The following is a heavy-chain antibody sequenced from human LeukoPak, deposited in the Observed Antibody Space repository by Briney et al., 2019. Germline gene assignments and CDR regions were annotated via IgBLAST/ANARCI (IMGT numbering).Heavy chain of an antibody. V-gene: IGHV4-39*01. J-gene: IGHJ4*02. CDR2: IFYSGST. CDR3: ASVDYNWNYFHF. Sequence: SETLSLTCSVSGGSISSSNYFWGWIRQPPGQGLEWIGSIFYSGSTYYNPSLKGRVTISVDTSKNQFSLKLSSVTATDTAVYYCASVDYNWNYFHFWGQGTLVTASS. CDR1: GGSISSSNYF. D-gene: IGHD1-20*01.